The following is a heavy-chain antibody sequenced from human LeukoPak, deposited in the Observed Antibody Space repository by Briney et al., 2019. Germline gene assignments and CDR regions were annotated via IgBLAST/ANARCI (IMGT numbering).Heavy chain of an antibody. V-gene: IGHV3-30*02. D-gene: IGHD4-17*01. Sequence: HPGGSLRLSCAASGFTFSSCGMHWVRQAPGKGLEWVAFIRYDGSNKYYADSVKGRFTISRDNAKNSLYLQMNSLRAEDTAVYYCAKTTDNYYYYYMDVWGKGTTVTVSS. J-gene: IGHJ6*03. CDR3: AKTTDNYYYYYMDV. CDR1: GFTFSSCG. CDR2: IRYDGSNK.